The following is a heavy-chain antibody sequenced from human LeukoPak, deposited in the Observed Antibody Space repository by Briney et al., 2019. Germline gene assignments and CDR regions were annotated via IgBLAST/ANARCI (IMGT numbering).Heavy chain of an antibody. Sequence: ETLSLTCTVSGGSISIYCWTWIRQLPGKGLEWVSVISDSGSITYYADSVKGRFTISRDNSKNTLFLQMNSLRAEDTAVYYCAKDARRTSGWYFFDYWGQGSLVTVSS. V-gene: IGHV3-23*01. CDR1: GGSISIYC. CDR2: ISDSGSIT. D-gene: IGHD6-19*01. J-gene: IGHJ4*02. CDR3: AKDARRTSGWYFFDY.